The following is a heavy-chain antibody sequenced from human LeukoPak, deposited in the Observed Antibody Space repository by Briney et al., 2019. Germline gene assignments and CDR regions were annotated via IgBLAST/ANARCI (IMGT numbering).Heavy chain of an antibody. CDR3: ARGPGYI. Sequence: GGSLRLSCAASGFTFSSYERNWVRQAPGKGLEWVSYISYSGSTMSYADSVKGRFTISRDNAKNSLYLQMNSLRAEDTAVYYCARGPGYIWGQGTMVTVSS. CDR1: GFTFSSYE. CDR2: ISYSGSTM. V-gene: IGHV3-48*03. J-gene: IGHJ3*02.